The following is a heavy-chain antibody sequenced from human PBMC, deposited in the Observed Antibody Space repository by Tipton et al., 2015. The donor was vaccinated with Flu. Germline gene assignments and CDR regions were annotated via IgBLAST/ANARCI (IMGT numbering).Heavy chain of an antibody. CDR2: IYYSGST. Sequence: LRLSCTVSGGSISSYCWSWIRQPPGKGLEWIGYIYYSGSTNYNPSLKSRVTISVDTSKNQFSLKLSSVTAADTAVYYCARRDSGYDPEGYWGQGTLVTVSS. V-gene: IGHV4-59*01. D-gene: IGHD5-12*01. CDR3: ARRDSGYDPEGY. J-gene: IGHJ4*02. CDR1: GGSISSYC.